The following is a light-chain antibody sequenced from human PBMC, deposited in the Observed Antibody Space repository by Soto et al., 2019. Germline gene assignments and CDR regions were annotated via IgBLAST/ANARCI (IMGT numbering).Light chain of an antibody. CDR3: QQRSNWPWT. CDR1: PSVSSD. Sequence: EIVLTQSPATLSLSPGERATLSCRASPSVSSDLAWYQQKPGQAPRLLIYDASNRATGIPARFSGSGSGTDFTLTISSREPEDFAVYYCQQRSNWPWTFGQGTKVEIK. CDR2: DAS. V-gene: IGKV3-11*01. J-gene: IGKJ1*01.